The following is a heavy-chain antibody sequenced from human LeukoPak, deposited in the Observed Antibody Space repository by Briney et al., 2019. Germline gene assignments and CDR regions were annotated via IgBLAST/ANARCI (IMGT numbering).Heavy chain of an antibody. CDR3: ARGYIVVVPAAFYYYYGMDV. D-gene: IGHD2-2*01. CDR2: INPNSGGT. J-gene: IGHJ6*02. V-gene: IGHV1-2*02. CDR1: GYTFTGYY. Sequence: ASVKVSCKASGYTFTGYYMHWVRQAPGQGLEWRGWINPNSGGTNYAQKFQGRVTMTRDTSISTAYMELSRLRSDDTAVYYCARGYIVVVPAAFYYYYGMDVWGQGTTVTVSS.